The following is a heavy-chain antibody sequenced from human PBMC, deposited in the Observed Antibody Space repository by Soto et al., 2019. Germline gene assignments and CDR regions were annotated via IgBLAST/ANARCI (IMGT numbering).Heavy chain of an antibody. CDR1: GFTFSSYS. CDR2: ISSSSSYI. V-gene: IGHV3-21*01. D-gene: IGHD6-25*01. Sequence: VGSLRLSCAASGFTFSSYSMNWVRQAPGKGLEWVSSISSSSSYIYYADSVKGRFTISRDNAKNSLYLQMNSLGAEDTAVYYCARDRGDDAFDIWGQGTMVTVSS. J-gene: IGHJ3*02. CDR3: ARDRGDDAFDI.